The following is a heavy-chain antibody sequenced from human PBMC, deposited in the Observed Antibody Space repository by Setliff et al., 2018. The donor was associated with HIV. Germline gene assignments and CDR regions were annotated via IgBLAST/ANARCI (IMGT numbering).Heavy chain of an antibody. CDR2: VYYSGST. CDR1: GGSISSSSYY. V-gene: IGHV4-39*07. D-gene: IGHD3-9*01. CDR3: ARYDILTGFPDY. Sequence: SETLSLTCIVSGGSISSSSYYWGWIRQPPGKGLEWIGTVYYSGSTYYNPSLKSRVTMSVDTSKNQFSLKLSSVTAADTAVYYCARYDILTGFPDYWCQGTLVTVS. J-gene: IGHJ4*02.